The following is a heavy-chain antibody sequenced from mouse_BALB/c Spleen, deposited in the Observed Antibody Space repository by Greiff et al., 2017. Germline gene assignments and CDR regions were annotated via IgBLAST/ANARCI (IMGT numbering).Heavy chain of an antibody. J-gene: IGHJ3*01. CDR2: IYPGNSDT. V-gene: IGHV1-5*01. Sequence: VQLQQSGTVLARPGASVKMSCKASGYTFTSYWMHWVKQRPGQGLEWIGAIYPGNSDTSYNQKFKGKAKLTAVTSTSTAYMELSSLTNEDSAVYYCAYDGYYRGFAYWGQGTLVTVSA. CDR1: GYTFTSYW. CDR3: AYDGYYRGFAY. D-gene: IGHD2-3*01.